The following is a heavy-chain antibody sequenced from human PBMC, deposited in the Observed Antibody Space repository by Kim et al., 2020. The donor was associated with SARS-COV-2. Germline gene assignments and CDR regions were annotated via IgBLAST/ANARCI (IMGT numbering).Heavy chain of an antibody. V-gene: IGHV6-1*01. D-gene: IGHD6-19*01. CDR3: ARDRQRAGTGVDY. Sequence: YALSVKSRITINPDQSKNQFSLQLNSVTPEDTAVYYCARDRQRAGTGVDYWGQGTLVTVSS. J-gene: IGHJ4*02.